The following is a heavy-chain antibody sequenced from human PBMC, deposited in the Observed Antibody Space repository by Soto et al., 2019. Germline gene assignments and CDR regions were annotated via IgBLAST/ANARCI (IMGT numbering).Heavy chain of an antibody. CDR2: IIPIFGTA. D-gene: IGHD3-3*01. V-gene: IGHV1-69*13. CDR3: ASQGAGRRDDFWSGHRSGYYGMDV. Sequence: SVKVSCKASGGTFSIYAISGVLQSPLQWLDWMGGIIPIFGTANYAQKFQGRVTITADESTSTAYMELSSLRSEDTAVYYCASQGAGRRDDFWSGHRSGYYGMDVWGQGTTVTVSS. J-gene: IGHJ6*02. CDR1: GGTFSIYA.